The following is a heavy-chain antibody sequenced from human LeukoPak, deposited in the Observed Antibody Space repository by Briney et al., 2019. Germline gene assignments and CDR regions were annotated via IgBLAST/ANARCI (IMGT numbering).Heavy chain of an antibody. V-gene: IGHV3-21*01. CDR2: ISSSSSYI. CDR1: GFTFSSYS. D-gene: IGHD6-13*01. CDR3: ARDTKIAAAGPTAAFDS. Sequence: GGSLKLSCAASGFTFSSYSMNWVRQAPGKGLEWVSSISSSSSYIYYADSVKGRFTISRDNAKNSLYLQMNSLRAEDTAVYYCARDTKIAAAGPTAAFDSSGQGTMVTVSS. J-gene: IGHJ3*02.